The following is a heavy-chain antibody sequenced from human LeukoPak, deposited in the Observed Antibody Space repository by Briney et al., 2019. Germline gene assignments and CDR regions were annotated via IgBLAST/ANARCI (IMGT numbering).Heavy chain of an antibody. D-gene: IGHD2-2*02. Sequence: GESLKISCKGSGYSFTSYWIGWVRQMPGKGLEWMGIIYPGDSDTRYSPSFQGQVTISADKSISTAYLQWSSLKASDTAMYYCARHRPYCSSTSCYNGVNHYYYYMDVWGKGTTVTVSS. J-gene: IGHJ6*03. CDR2: IYPGDSDT. CDR1: GYSFTSYW. CDR3: ARHRPYCSSTSCYNGVNHYYYYMDV. V-gene: IGHV5-51*01.